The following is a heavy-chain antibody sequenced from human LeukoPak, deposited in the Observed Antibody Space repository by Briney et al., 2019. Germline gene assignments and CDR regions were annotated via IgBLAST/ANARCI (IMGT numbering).Heavy chain of an antibody. CDR2: ISAYNGNT. J-gene: IGHJ6*03. V-gene: IGHV1-18*01. Sequence: ASVKVSCKASGYTFTSYGISWVRQAPGQGLEWMGWISAYNGNTNYAQKLQGRVTMTTDTSTSTAYMELRSLRSDDTAVYYCARVPRMGSRVLSSYYYMDVWGKGTTVTVSS. D-gene: IGHD2-2*01. CDR1: GYTFTSYG. CDR3: ARVPRMGSRVLSSYYYMDV.